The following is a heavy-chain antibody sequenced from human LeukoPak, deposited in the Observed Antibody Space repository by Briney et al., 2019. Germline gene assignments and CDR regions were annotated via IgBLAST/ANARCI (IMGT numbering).Heavy chain of an antibody. V-gene: IGHV3-30*18. J-gene: IGHJ4*02. CDR3: AKGPLRGTAAAIDY. CDR2: ISYDGRNK. Sequence: PGGSLRLSCAASGFTLSDHYMDWVRQAPGKGLEWVAVISYDGRNKHYPDSVKGRFTISRDISTDTLWLQMDSLRTEDTAVYYCAKGPLRGTAAAIDYWGQGTLVTVSS. CDR1: GFTLSDHY. D-gene: IGHD2-2*01.